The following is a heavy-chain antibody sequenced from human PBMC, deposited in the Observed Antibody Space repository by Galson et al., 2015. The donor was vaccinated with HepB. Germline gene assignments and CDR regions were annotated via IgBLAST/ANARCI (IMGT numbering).Heavy chain of an antibody. J-gene: IGHJ4*02. V-gene: IGHV4-39*01. CDR1: GGSISSSNYY. D-gene: IGHD5-24*01. CDR3: ASGRRDGYRYFDY. Sequence: ETLSLTCTVSGGSISSSNYYWGWIRQPPGKGLEWIGSNFYSGSTYYNPSLKGRVPISVETSKNQLSLKLNSVTAADTAFYYCASGRRDGYRYFDYLGQGTLVTVSS. CDR2: NFYSGST.